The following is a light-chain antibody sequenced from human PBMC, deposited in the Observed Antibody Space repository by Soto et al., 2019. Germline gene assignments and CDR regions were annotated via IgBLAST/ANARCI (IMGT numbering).Light chain of an antibody. J-gene: IGKJ5*01. CDR1: QSVSSK. CDR3: QQCANWPPKWT. Sequence: EIVMTQSPATLSVSPGEGATLSCRASQSVSSKLAWYQQKPGQAPRLLIYGASNRATGIPDRFSGSGSGTDFTLTISRLEPEDFAVYYCQQCANWPPKWTFGQGTRLEI. V-gene: IGKV3D-15*01. CDR2: GAS.